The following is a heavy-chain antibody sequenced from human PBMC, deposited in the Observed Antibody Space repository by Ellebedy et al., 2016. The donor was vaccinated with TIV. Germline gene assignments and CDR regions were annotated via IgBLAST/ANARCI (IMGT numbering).Heavy chain of an antibody. CDR1: GFTFRSYW. D-gene: IGHD1-26*01. CDR2: IEDNGNEK. CDR3: ARHVVGDRCVSD. V-gene: IGHV3-7*01. Sequence: GESLKISCVASGFTFRSYWMTWVRQAPGKGLEWVANIEDNGNEKNYVDAVKGRFTISRDNAKSSLFLQMTSLRAEDTAVYYCARHVVGDRCVSDWGQGTLVTVSS. J-gene: IGHJ4*02.